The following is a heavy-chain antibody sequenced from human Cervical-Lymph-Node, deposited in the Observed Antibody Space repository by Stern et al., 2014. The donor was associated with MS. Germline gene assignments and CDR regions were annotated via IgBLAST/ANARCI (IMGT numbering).Heavy chain of an antibody. Sequence: VQLVQSGGGLVQPGGSLRLSCAASGFTVSNHYMTWVRQGPGRGLEWVSLIYSGGNTYCADSVKGRFTISRDNSKNTLYLQMNSLRPEDTAVYYCATRNIGTRGYWGQGALVTVSS. V-gene: IGHV3-66*02. CDR2: IYSGGNT. CDR1: GFTVSNHY. CDR3: ATRNIGTRGY. J-gene: IGHJ4*02. D-gene: IGHD6-6*01.